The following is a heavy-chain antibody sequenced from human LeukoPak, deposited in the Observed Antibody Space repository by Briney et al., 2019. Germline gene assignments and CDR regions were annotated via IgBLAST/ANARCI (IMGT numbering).Heavy chain of an antibody. CDR2: IYYSGST. CDR3: ARTSSREDAFDI. CDR1: GGSISSGDYY. D-gene: IGHD2-2*01. J-gene: IGHJ3*02. V-gene: IGHV4-61*08. Sequence: PSQTLSLTCTVSGGSISSGDYYWSWIRQPPGKGLEWIGYIYYSGSTNYNPSLKSRVTISVDTSKNQFSLKLSSVTAADTAVYYCARTSSREDAFDIWGQGTMVTVSS.